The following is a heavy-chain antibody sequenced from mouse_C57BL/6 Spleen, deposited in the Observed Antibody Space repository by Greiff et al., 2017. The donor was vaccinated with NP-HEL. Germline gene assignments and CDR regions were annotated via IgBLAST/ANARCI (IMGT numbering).Heavy chain of an antibody. D-gene: IGHD4-1*01. CDR1: GYTFTDYY. V-gene: IGHV1-76*01. J-gene: IGHJ2*01. Sequence: VKLMESGAELVRPGASVKLSCKASGYTFTDYYINWVKQRPGQGLEWIARIYPGSGNTYYNEKFKGKATLTAEKSSSTAYMQLSSLTSEDSAVYFCARTRTGTSFDYWGQGTTLTVSS. CDR2: IYPGSGNT. CDR3: ARTRTGTSFDY.